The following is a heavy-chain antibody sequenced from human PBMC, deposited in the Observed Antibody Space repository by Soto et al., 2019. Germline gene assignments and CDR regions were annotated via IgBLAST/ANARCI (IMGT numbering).Heavy chain of an antibody. CDR3: ARLNVLRYFDPYYYYYMDV. CDR1: GGSISSYY. CDR2: IYYSGST. Sequence: SETLSLTCTVSGGSISSYYWSWIRQPPGKGLEWIGYIYYSGSTNYNPSLKGRVTISVDTSKNQFSLKLSSVTAADTAVYYCARLNVLRYFDPYYYYYMDVWGKGTTVTVSS. J-gene: IGHJ6*03. D-gene: IGHD3-9*01. V-gene: IGHV4-59*08.